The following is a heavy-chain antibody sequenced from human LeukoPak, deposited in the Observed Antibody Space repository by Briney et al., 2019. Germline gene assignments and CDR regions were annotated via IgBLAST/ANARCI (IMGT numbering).Heavy chain of an antibody. CDR2: IIPIFGTA. J-gene: IGHJ4*02. Sequence: SVKVSSKASGGTFSSYAISWVRQAPGQGLEWMGGIIPIFGTANYAQKFQGRVTITTDESTSTAYMELSSLRSEDTAVYYCARKYEPYYYDSSGPFDYWGQGTLVTVSS. CDR1: GGTFSSYA. D-gene: IGHD3-22*01. CDR3: ARKYEPYYYDSSGPFDY. V-gene: IGHV1-69*05.